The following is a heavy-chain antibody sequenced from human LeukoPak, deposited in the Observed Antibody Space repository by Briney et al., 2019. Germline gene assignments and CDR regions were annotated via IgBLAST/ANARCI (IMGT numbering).Heavy chain of an antibody. J-gene: IGHJ4*02. V-gene: IGHV4-59*11. CDR1: GGSIRTHY. CDR3: ARDADGYLDY. Sequence: PSETLSLTCTVSGGSIRTHYWGWIRQPPGKGLEWIAYIYQSGNTNYNPSFKSRVTMSVDTSKNQFSLKLSSVTAADTAVYYCARDADGYLDYWGQGTLVTVSS. CDR2: IYQSGNT. D-gene: IGHD3-22*01.